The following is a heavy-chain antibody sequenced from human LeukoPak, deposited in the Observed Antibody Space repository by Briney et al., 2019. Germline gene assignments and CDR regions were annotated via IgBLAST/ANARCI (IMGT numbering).Heavy chain of an antibody. CDR2: INPGGSSI. J-gene: IGHJ4*02. V-gene: IGHV3-74*01. CDR3: ARSNQADDY. CDR1: GFTFSSYW. D-gene: IGHD1-14*01. Sequence: PGGSLRLSCAASGFTFSSYWMHWARQVPGKGLVWVSRINPGGSSIAYADSVKGRSTISRDNAKNTLYLQMDSLRAEDTAVYYCARSNQADDYWGQGTLVTVSS.